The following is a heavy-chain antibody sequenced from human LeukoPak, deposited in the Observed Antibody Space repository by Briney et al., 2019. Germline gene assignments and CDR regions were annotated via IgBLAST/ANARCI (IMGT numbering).Heavy chain of an antibody. D-gene: IGHD5-18*01. V-gene: IGHV4-34*01. CDR2: INHSGST. Sequence: SETLSLTCAVYGGSFSGHYWSWIRQPPGKGLEWIGEINHSGSTNYNPSLKSRVTISVDTSKNQFSLKLSSVTAANTAVYYCARRRYSYGHPLDYWGQGTLVTVSS. CDR1: GGSFSGHY. CDR3: ARRRYSYGHPLDY. J-gene: IGHJ4*02.